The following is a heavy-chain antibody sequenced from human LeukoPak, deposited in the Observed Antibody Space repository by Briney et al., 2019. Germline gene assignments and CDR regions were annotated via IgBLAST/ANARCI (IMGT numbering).Heavy chain of an antibody. V-gene: IGHV3-30-3*01. Sequence: GGSLRLSCAASGFTFSSYAMHWVRQAPGKGLERVAVISYDGSNKYYADSVKGRFTISRDNSKNTLYLQMNSLRAEDTAVYYCAKDGKKKRRTWDFDYWGRGTLVPVSS. J-gene: IGHJ4*02. CDR2: ISYDGSNK. CDR3: AKDGKKKRRTWDFDY. CDR1: GFTFSSYA. D-gene: IGHD1-26*01.